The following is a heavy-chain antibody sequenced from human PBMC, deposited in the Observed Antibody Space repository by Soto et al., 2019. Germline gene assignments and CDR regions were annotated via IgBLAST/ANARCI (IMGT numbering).Heavy chain of an antibody. CDR1: GYSFTTYW. Sequence: GESLKISCKGSGYSFTTYWLAWVRQMPGKGLEYMGIIYPGDSDSRYSPAFQGQVTISADKSINTAYLQWSSLKASDTAMYYCARLGARYYLLDFDYWGQGTLVTVSS. D-gene: IGHD3-22*01. CDR3: ARLGARYYLLDFDY. J-gene: IGHJ4*02. V-gene: IGHV5-51*01. CDR2: IYPGDSDS.